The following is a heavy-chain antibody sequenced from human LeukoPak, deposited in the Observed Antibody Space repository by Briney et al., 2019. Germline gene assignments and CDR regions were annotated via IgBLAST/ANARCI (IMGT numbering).Heavy chain of an antibody. V-gene: IGHV4-31*03. CDR2: IYYSGST. J-gene: IGHJ5*02. D-gene: IGHD4-17*01. CDR1: GGSISSGGYY. CDR3: ARSHGDYVAWFDP. Sequence: SETLSLTCTVSGGSISSGGYYWSWIRQHPGKGLEWIGCIYYSGSTYYNPSLKSRVTISVDTSKNQFSLKLSSVTAADTAVYYCARSHGDYVAWFDPWGQGTLVTVSS.